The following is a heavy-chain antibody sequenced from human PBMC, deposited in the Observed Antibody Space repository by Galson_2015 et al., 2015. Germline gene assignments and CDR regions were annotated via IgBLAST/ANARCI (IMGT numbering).Heavy chain of an antibody. Sequence: SLRLSCAASGFTFSDYYMSWIRQAPGKGLEWVSYISGVGSTISYADSVKGRFTISRDNSKNTLYLQMNSLRAEDTAVYYCARDYLYFDYWGQGTLVTVSS. D-gene: IGHD3-16*02. J-gene: IGHJ4*02. CDR2: ISGVGSTI. V-gene: IGHV3-11*04. CDR3: ARDYLYFDY. CDR1: GFTFSDYY.